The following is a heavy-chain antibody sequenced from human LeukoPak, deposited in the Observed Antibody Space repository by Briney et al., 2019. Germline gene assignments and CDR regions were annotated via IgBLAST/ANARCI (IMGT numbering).Heavy chain of an antibody. Sequence: GGSLRLSCAASGFTFSSYWMNWARQAPGKGLEWVASINHNGNVNYYVDSVKGRFTISRDNSKNTLYLQMNSLRAEDTAVYYCARPRRITMIVVVPSGGMDVWGQGTTVTVSS. CDR2: INHNGNVN. CDR1: GFTFSSYW. J-gene: IGHJ6*02. D-gene: IGHD3-22*01. V-gene: IGHV3-7*01. CDR3: ARPRRITMIVVVPSGGMDV.